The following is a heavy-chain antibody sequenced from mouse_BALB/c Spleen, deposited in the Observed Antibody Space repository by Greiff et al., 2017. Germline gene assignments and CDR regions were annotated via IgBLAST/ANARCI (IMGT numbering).Heavy chain of an antibody. CDR2: ISYSGST. CDR3: VLYYGYEEGRPYAMDY. D-gene: IGHD2-2*01. J-gene: IGHJ4*01. V-gene: IGHV3-2*02. Sequence: VQLKESGPGLVKPSQSLSLTCTVTGYSITSDYAWNWIRQFPGNKLEWMGYISYSGSTSYNPSLKSRISITRDTSKSQFFLQLTSVTTEDTATYDCVLYYGYEEGRPYAMDYWGQGTSVTVSS. CDR1: GYSITSDYA.